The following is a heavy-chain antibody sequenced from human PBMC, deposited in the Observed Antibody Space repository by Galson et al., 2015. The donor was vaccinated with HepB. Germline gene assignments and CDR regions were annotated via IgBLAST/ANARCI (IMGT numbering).Heavy chain of an antibody. J-gene: IGHJ4*02. CDR3: ARTGSAVVSPFEY. Sequence: SLRLSCAASGFTFSGYSIHWVRQAPGKGLEWVACMSYDGSNKYYTDSVKGRFTISRDNSKNTLYLHMNSLRSEDTAVYYCARTGSAVVSPFEYWGQGTLVTVS. V-gene: IGHV3-30-3*01. CDR2: MSYDGSNK. D-gene: IGHD5-18*01. CDR1: GFTFSGYS.